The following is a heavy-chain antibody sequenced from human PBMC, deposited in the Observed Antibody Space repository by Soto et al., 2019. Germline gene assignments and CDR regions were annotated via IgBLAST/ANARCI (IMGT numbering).Heavy chain of an antibody. CDR2: ISFDSNYM. Sequence: EVQLVESGGDLVKPGGSLRLSCEASGFIFTTYTMNWVRQAPGKGLEWVSSISFDSNYMFHANSVKGRFTISRDNAKNSLYLQMNSLRAEDTAVYYCAKARGGQVTKGASFEYWGQGTLVTVSS. CDR3: AKARGGQVTKGASFEY. V-gene: IGHV3-21*02. J-gene: IGHJ4*02. CDR1: GFIFTTYT. D-gene: IGHD3-16*01.